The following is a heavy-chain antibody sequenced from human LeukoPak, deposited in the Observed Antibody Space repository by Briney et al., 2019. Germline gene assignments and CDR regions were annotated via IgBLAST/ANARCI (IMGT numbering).Heavy chain of an antibody. Sequence: GGSLLLSCAASGVAVSNNFMSWVRQAPGKGLEWVSVIYGGGSTYYADSVKGRFTISRDTSKNTLYLQMNSLGAEDTAVYYCASWPGGWYGEDSWGQGTLVTVSS. V-gene: IGHV3-53*01. J-gene: IGHJ4*02. D-gene: IGHD6-19*01. CDR1: GVAVSNNF. CDR3: ASWPGGWYGEDS. CDR2: IYGGGST.